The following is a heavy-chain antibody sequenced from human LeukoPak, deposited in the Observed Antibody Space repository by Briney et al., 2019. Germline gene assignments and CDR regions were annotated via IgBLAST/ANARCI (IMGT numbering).Heavy chain of an antibody. CDR1: GYSISSGYY. CDR3: ARDRRYDILTGYYSGWFEP. CDR2: IYHSGST. J-gene: IGHJ5*02. Sequence: SETLSLTCTVSGYSISSGYYWGWIRQPPGKGLEWIGSIYHSGSTYYNPSLKSRVTISVDTSKNQFSLKLSSVTAADTAVYYCARDRRYDILTGYYSGWFEPWGQGTLVTVSS. V-gene: IGHV4-38-2*02. D-gene: IGHD3-9*01.